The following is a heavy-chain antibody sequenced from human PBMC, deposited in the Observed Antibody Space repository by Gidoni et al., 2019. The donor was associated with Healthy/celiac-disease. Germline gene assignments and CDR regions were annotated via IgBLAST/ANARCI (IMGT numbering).Heavy chain of an antibody. CDR1: GFTFDDSA. Sequence: EVQLVESGGGLVQPGRSLRLSCAASGFTFDDSAMHWVRQATGKGLELVSGISWNSGIIGYADSVKGRFTISRDNAKNSLYLQMNSLRAEDTALYYCAKGYDSSGYYYGYFDYWGQGTLVTVSS. V-gene: IGHV3-9*01. J-gene: IGHJ4*02. D-gene: IGHD3-22*01. CDR3: AKGYDSSGYYYGYFDY. CDR2: ISWNSGII.